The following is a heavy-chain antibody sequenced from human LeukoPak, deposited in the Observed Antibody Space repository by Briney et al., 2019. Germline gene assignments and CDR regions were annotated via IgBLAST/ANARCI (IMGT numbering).Heavy chain of an antibody. Sequence: GGSLRLSCAASGFTFSSYWMSWVRQAPGKGLEWVANIKQDGSEKYYVDSVKGRFTISRDNAKNSLYLQMNSLRAEYTAVYYCAKDLGSSGWYIDYWGQGTLVTVSS. D-gene: IGHD6-19*01. J-gene: IGHJ4*02. CDR2: IKQDGSEK. V-gene: IGHV3-7*03. CDR1: GFTFSSYW. CDR3: AKDLGSSGWYIDY.